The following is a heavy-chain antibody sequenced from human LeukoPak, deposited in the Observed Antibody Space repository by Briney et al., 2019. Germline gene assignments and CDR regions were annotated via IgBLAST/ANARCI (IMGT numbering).Heavy chain of an antibody. CDR2: MNPNSGNT. D-gene: IGHD6-13*01. V-gene: IGHV1-8*01. J-gene: IGHJ4*02. Sequence: ASVKVSCKASGYTFSSHDINWVRQVPGHGLEWMGWMNPNSGNTGYAQKFQGRVTMTRNTSISTAYMELSSLRSEDTAVYYCARGPPGSSWYRARELGYWGQGTLVTVSS. CDR3: ARGPPGSSWYRARELGY. CDR1: GYTFSSHD.